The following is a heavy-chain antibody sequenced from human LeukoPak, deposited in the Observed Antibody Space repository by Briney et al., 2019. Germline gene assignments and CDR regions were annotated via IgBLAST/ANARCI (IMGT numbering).Heavy chain of an antibody. Sequence: GGSLRLSCAASGFTFRDYYMSWVRQAPGEGLEWVSYISTSGSSIYYADSVKGRFTISRDNAKNSLYLQMNSLRAEDTAVYCCAREGPYGDYFDYWGQGTLVTVSS. CDR3: AREGPYGDYFDY. CDR1: GFTFRDYY. V-gene: IGHV3-11*04. J-gene: IGHJ4*02. CDR2: ISTSGSSI. D-gene: IGHD4-17*01.